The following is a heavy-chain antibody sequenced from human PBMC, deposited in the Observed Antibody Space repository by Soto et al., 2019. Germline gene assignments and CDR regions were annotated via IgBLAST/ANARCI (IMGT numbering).Heavy chain of an antibody. Sequence: GGSLRLSCATSGFTFTRSGMHWVRQAPGKGLDWVAVIPSDGGNKYYGDSVRGRFTISRDNSNNTLFLGMKSLRVDDTAVYYCAKDQNALGAFDIWGQGTMVTVSS. V-gene: IGHV3-30*18. CDR3: AKDQNALGAFDI. CDR1: GFTFTRSG. J-gene: IGHJ3*02. CDR2: IPSDGGNK. D-gene: IGHD6-6*01.